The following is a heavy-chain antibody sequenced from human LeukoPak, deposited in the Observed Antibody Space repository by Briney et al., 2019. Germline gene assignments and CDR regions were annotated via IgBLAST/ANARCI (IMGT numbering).Heavy chain of an antibody. D-gene: IGHD2-2*01. V-gene: IGHV6-1*01. CDR3: ARRLTQYDCFDP. Sequence: SQTLSLTCAISGDSVSSNSVTWNWIRQSPSRGLEWLGRTYYRSTWYNDYAVSVRGRITANPDTSKNQFSLHLNSVAPEDTAVYYCARRLTQYDCFDPWGQGILVTVSS. CDR2: TYYRSTWYN. CDR1: GDSVSSNSVT. J-gene: IGHJ5*02.